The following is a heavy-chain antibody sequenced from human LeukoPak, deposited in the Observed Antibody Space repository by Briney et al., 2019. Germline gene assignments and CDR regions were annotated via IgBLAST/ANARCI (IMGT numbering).Heavy chain of an antibody. Sequence: ASVKVSCKASGYTFTCYDMHWVRQAPAQGLEWMGWINPNNGDTKYAQKSQGRVTMTTDTSISTAYMELSRLKSDDTAVYYCARDQIMGNTSYNWFELWGQGTQVTVSS. CDR2: INPNNGDT. CDR1: GYTFTCYD. V-gene: IGHV1-2*02. CDR3: ARDQIMGNTSYNWFEL. J-gene: IGHJ5*02. D-gene: IGHD1-26*01.